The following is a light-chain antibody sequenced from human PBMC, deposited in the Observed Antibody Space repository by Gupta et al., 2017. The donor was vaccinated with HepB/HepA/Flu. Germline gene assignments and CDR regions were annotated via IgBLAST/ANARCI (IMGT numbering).Light chain of an antibody. CDR1: QSVAGD. CDR2: GAS. Sequence: IVMTQSPATLSVSPGESATFSCRASQSVAGDIAWYQHRPGQAPRVLLYGASTRDTGIPARFGGSGSGTEFTLTITRLQSEDSAVYYCQHDHKWPFTFGPGTKVII. V-gene: IGKV3-15*01. CDR3: QHDHKWPFT. J-gene: IGKJ3*01.